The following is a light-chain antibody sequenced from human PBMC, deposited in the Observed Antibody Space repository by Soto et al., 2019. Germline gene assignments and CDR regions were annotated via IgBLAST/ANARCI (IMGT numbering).Light chain of an antibody. CDR2: LHSDGSH. CDR1: SGHSTYD. Sequence: QSVLTQSPSASASLGASVKLTCTLSSGHSTYDIAWHQQQPEKGPRFLMKLHSDGSHIRGDGIPDRFSGSSSGAERFVTISSLQSEDEADYYCQTWGPGFVVFGGGTKLTVL. V-gene: IGLV4-69*02. CDR3: QTWGPGFVV. J-gene: IGLJ2*01.